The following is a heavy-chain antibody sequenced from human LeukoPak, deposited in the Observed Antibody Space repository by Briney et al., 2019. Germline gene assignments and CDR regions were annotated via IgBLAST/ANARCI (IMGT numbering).Heavy chain of an antibody. Sequence: SQTLSLTCDISADSVSGNIVAWNWIRQSPSRGLEWLGRTNYRSKWYNDYAVSVRGRITINPDTSKNRFSLQLDSVTPEDTAVYYCARGTSGSFDYWGQGTLVTVSS. CDR3: ARGTSGSFDY. CDR2: TNYRSKWYN. V-gene: IGHV6-1*01. CDR1: ADSVSGNIVA. J-gene: IGHJ4*02. D-gene: IGHD6-19*01.